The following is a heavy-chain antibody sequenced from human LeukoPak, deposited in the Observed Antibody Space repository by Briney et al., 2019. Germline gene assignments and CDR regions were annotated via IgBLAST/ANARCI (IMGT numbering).Heavy chain of an antibody. CDR1: GFTFSSDA. D-gene: IGHD5-18*01. J-gene: IGHJ4*02. CDR2: ISGSGGGT. V-gene: IGHV3-23*01. Sequence: QPGGSLRLSCIGTGFTFSSDAMGWVRQAPGKGLGWVSGISGSGGGTYYADSVKGRFTISRDDSKNTLYLQMNSLRVEDTAVYYCAKDRGRTWIQVANWGQGTLVTVSS. CDR3: AKDRGRTWIQVAN.